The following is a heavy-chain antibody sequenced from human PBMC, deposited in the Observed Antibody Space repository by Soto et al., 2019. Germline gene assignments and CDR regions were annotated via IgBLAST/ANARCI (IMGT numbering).Heavy chain of an antibody. V-gene: IGHV3-9*01. CDR1: GFTFDNYA. Sequence: EVQLVESGGGLVQPGRSLRLSCAASGFTFDNYAMHWVRQAPGKGLEWVSGISWNSGSIGYADSVKGRFTLASDNAKNSLYLRMNSLRDHDTALYYCAKEFSVSLPPSGMDVWGQGTTVTVSS. J-gene: IGHJ6*02. CDR3: AKEFSVSLPPSGMDV. D-gene: IGHD3-10*01. CDR2: ISWNSGSI.